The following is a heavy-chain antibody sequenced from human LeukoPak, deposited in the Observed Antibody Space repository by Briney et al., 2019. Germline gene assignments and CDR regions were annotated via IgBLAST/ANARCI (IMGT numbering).Heavy chain of an antibody. CDR2: VKQDGSEK. CDR1: GFTFINYW. Sequence: GGSLRLSCAASGFTFINYWMTWVGQAPGKGVEWVANVKQDGSEKYYVDSVKGRFTISRDNAKNSLYLQMNSLRAEDTAVYYCAVGVYQLDYWGQGTLVTVSS. J-gene: IGHJ4*02. CDR3: AVGVYQLDY. V-gene: IGHV3-7*02. D-gene: IGHD2-2*01.